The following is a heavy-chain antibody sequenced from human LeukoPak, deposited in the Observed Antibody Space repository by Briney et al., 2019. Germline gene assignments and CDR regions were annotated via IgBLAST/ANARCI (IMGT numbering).Heavy chain of an antibody. Sequence: PGGSLRLSCAASGFTFTNYWMYWVRQAPGKGLVWVSYINSDGSSTNYADSVKGRFTISRDNAKNTVYLQMNSLRADDTAVYYCARALDYFGPGRIDYWGQGNLVTVSS. V-gene: IGHV3-74*01. D-gene: IGHD3-10*01. CDR3: ARALDYFGPGRIDY. J-gene: IGHJ4*02. CDR2: INSDGSST. CDR1: GFTFTNYW.